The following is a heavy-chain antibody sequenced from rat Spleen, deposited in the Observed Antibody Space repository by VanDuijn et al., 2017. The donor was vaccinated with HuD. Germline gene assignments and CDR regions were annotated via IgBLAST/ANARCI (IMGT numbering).Heavy chain of an antibody. CDR1: GFTFSDYN. J-gene: IGHJ1*01. Sequence: EVQLVESGGGLVQPGRSLKLSCAASGFTFSDYNMAWVAQAPKQGLEWVATISYDGSSTCYRDSVKGRFTISRDNAKSTLYLQMDSLRSEETATYYCARHNSGYGYFDFWGPGTMVTVSS. V-gene: IGHV5-7*01. D-gene: IGHD4-3*01. CDR2: ISYDGSST. CDR3: ARHNSGYGYFDF.